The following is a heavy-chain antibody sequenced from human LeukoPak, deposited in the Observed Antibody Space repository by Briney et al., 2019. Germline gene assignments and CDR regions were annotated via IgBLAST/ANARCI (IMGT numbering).Heavy chain of an antibody. J-gene: IGHJ4*02. CDR1: GVSISSSSYY. D-gene: IGHD6-25*01. CDR3: AKSGGYGLIDY. Sequence: SETLSLTCNVSGVSISSSSYYWGWIRQPPGKGLEWIGSIYSSGSTYYNSSLKSRVTISIDTSKNQVSLKMSSVTVADTAVYYCAKSGGYGLIDYWGQGTLVTVSS. V-gene: IGHV4-39*01. CDR2: IYSSGST.